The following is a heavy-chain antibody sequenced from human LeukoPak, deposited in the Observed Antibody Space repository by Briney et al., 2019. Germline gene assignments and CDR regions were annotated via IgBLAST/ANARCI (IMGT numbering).Heavy chain of an antibody. V-gene: IGHV3-9*03. CDR3: AKEYCSGGSCYRGAFDI. CDR1: GFTFDDYA. CDR2: ISWNSGSI. Sequence: GGSLRLSCAASGFTFDDYAMHWVRQAPGKGLEWVSGISWNSGSIGYADSVKGRFTISRDNAKNSMYLQMNSLRAEDMALYYCAKEYCSGGSCYRGAFDIWGQGTMVTVSS. D-gene: IGHD2-15*01. J-gene: IGHJ3*02.